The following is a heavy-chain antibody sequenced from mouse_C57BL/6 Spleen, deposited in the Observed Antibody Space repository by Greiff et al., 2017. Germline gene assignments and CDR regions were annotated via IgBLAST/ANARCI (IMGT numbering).Heavy chain of an antibody. CDR2: IWGDGST. CDR3: AKQGYGAWFAY. V-gene: IGHV2-3*01. CDR1: GFSLPSYG. J-gene: IGHJ3*01. D-gene: IGHD2-2*01. Sequence: QVRVKQSGPGLVAPSQSLSITCTVPGFSLPSYGVSWVRQPPGKGLGWLGVIWGDGSTNSHSALISRLSISKDNSKSQVFLKLNSLQTDDTATYYCAKQGYGAWFAYWGQGTLVTVSA.